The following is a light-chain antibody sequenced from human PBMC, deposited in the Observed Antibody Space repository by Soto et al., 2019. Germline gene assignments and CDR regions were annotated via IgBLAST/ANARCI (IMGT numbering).Light chain of an antibody. CDR1: QSISSY. Sequence: DIQMTQSPSALSASVGDRVTMTCRASQSISSYLNWYQQKPGKAPKLLIYAASSLQSGVPSRFSGSGSGTDFTLTITSLQPEDFATYYCKQSYSTFTFGQGTRLEIK. CDR2: AAS. V-gene: IGKV1-39*01. CDR3: KQSYSTFT. J-gene: IGKJ5*01.